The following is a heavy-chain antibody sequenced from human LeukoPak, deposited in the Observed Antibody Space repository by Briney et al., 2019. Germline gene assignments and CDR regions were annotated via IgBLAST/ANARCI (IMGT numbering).Heavy chain of an antibody. V-gene: IGHV4-59*02. CDR3: ARGRFNMIRGVIKTVWFDL. J-gene: IGHJ5*02. Sequence: SEALSLTCSVSGGSVTGYYWSWIRQPPGKGLEWIGYISDKGVSHYSPSLKSRITISADTSKKQVSLRLTSATAADTAVYYCARGRFNMIRGVIKTVWFDLWTQGTQVTVSS. D-gene: IGHD3-10*01. CDR1: GGSVTGYY. CDR2: ISDKGVS.